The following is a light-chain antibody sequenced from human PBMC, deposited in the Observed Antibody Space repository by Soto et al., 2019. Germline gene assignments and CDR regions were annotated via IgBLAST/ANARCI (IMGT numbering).Light chain of an antibody. CDR1: QSVTSN. Sequence: IVLKQSPGTLSLSPGERATLSCRASQSVTSNYLAWYQQKPGQAPRLLISGASKRATGFPARFSGSGSGTEFTLTISSLQSEDFPVYYCQQYNNWPRTFGQGTKVDIK. V-gene: IGKV3-15*01. J-gene: IGKJ1*01. CDR2: GAS. CDR3: QQYNNWPRT.